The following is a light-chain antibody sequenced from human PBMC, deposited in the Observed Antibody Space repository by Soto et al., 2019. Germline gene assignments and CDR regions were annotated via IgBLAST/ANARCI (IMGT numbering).Light chain of an antibody. CDR1: SSNIGAGYD. CDR3: SSFAGSNNFPYV. CDR2: GNR. J-gene: IGLJ1*01. V-gene: IGLV1-40*01. Sequence: QSVLTQPPSVSGAPGQRVTISCTGTSSNIGAGYDVHWYQQFPGTAPKLLIYGNRNRPSGVPDRFSGSKSGTSASLAITGLQAEDEATYYCSSFAGSNNFPYVFGTGTKLTVL.